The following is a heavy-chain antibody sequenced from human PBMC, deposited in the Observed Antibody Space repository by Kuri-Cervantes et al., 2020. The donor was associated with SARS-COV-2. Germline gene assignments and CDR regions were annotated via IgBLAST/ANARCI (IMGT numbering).Heavy chain of an antibody. D-gene: IGHD4-17*01. CDR3: SRDIADDSGYYFDY. CDR1: GGSISSSSYY. CDR2: VYYSGST. J-gene: IGHJ4*02. Sequence: SETLSLTCTVSGGSISSSSYYWGWIRQPPGKGLEWIGSVYYSGSTYYNPSLKSRVTISVDTSKNQFSLKLSSVTAAAAAVYYCSRDIADDSGYYFDYWGQGTLVTVSS. V-gene: IGHV4-39*02.